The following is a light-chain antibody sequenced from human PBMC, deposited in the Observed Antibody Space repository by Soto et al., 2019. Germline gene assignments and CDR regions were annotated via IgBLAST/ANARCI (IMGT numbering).Light chain of an antibody. CDR2: GAS. Sequence: EIVLTQSPGPLSLSPGERVTLSCRASQSVSSSYFAWYQQKPGQAPRLLIYGASSRATGIPDRFSGTGSGTDFTLTISSLEPEDFAVYYCHQYDGSPYTFGQGTKLEI. J-gene: IGKJ2*01. CDR3: HQYDGSPYT. CDR1: QSVSSSY. V-gene: IGKV3-20*01.